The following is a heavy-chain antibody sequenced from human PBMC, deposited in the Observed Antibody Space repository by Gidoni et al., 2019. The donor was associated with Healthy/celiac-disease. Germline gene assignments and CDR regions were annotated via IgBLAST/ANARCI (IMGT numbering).Heavy chain of an antibody. CDR3: AKDFYPIQWLVPWFDH. J-gene: IGHJ5*02. Sequence: EVQLLESGGGLVQPGGSLSLSCAASGFTFSSYAMSWVRQAPGKGLEWVSAISGSGGSTYYADSVKGRFTISRDNSKNTLYLQMNSLRAEDTAVYYCAKDFYPIQWLVPWFDHWGQGTLVTVSS. V-gene: IGHV3-23*01. CDR1: GFTFSSYA. D-gene: IGHD6-19*01. CDR2: ISGSGGST.